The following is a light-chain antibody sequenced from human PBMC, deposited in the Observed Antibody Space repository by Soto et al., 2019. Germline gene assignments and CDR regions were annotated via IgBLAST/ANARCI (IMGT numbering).Light chain of an antibody. Sequence: DIVMTQSPDSLAVSLGERATINCKSSQSVLYRSSNKSYLAWYQQKPGQPPKLLIYWASTRESGVPDRLSGGGSQTDFTLTISSLQAEDVAVYYCQQYHSTPWTFGQGTKVDIK. CDR2: WAS. V-gene: IGKV4-1*01. CDR1: QSVLYRSSNKSY. J-gene: IGKJ1*01. CDR3: QQYHSTPWT.